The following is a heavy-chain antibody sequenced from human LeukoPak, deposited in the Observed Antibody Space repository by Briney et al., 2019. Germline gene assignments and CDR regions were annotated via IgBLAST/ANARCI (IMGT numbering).Heavy chain of an antibody. D-gene: IGHD1-1*01. CDR1: GFIFSAAY. CDR2: IKHKAEGGTT. CDR3: GTGSAFDI. V-gene: IGHV3-15*01. J-gene: IGHJ3*02. Sequence: PGGSLRLSCAGSGFIFSAAYMSWGRQAPGKGLEWGGRIKHKAEGGTTDYAAPVKGKFTISRDDSTSTLYLQMNSLKTEDTAVYYCGTGSAFDIWGQGTMVTVSS.